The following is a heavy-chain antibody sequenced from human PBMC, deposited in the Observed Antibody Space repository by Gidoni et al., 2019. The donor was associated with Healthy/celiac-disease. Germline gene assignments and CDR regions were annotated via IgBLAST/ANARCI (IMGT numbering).Heavy chain of an antibody. V-gene: IGHV3-9*01. J-gene: IGHJ3*02. CDR1: AFTFDDYA. CDR2: ISWNSGSI. CDR3: AKGRQIQLWEGDAFDI. D-gene: IGHD5-18*01. Sequence: EVQLVESGGGLVQHGRSLRLSCAASAFTFDDYAMHWVRQAPGKGLEWVSGISWNSGSIGYADSVKGRFTISRDNAKNSLYLQMNSLRAEDKALYYCAKGRQIQLWEGDAFDIWGQGTMVTVSS.